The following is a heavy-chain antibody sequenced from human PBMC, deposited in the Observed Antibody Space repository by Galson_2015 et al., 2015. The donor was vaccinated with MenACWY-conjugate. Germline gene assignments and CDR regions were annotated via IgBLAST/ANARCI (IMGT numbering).Heavy chain of an antibody. CDR3: ARGLGVASSFHR. CDR1: GFTFNSFA. V-gene: IGHV3-30*04. D-gene: IGHD6-19*01. J-gene: IGHJ1*01. CDR2: VSRDGTTT. Sequence: SLRLSCAAPGFTFNSFAMHWVRQAPGKAPEWVAVVSRDGTTTYYADSLKDRVTISRDNSKSTVYLQLSNLRLDDTAMYFCARGLGVASSFHRWGQGTLVIVSS.